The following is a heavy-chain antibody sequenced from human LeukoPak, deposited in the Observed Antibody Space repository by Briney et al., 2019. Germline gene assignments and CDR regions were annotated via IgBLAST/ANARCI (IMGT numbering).Heavy chain of an antibody. CDR3: ARSSAMAAANFDY. CDR1: GYSFTSYW. CDR2: IYPGDSGT. V-gene: IGHV5-51*01. J-gene: IGHJ4*02. D-gene: IGHD2-15*01. Sequence: NRGESLKISCKGSGYSFTSYWIGWVRQMPGKGLEWMGIIYPGDSGTRYSPSFQGQVTISADKSISTAYLQWSSLKASDTAMYYCARSSAMAAANFDYWGQGTLVTVSS.